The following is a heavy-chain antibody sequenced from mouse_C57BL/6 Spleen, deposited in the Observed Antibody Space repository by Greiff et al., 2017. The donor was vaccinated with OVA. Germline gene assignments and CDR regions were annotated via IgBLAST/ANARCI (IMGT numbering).Heavy chain of an antibody. CDR2: ISSGSSTI. Sequence: EVKLVESGGGLVKPGGSLKLSCAASGFTFSDYGMHWVRQAPEKGLEWVAYISSGSSTIYYAETVKGRFTISRDNAKNTQFLQMTSLRSEDTAMYYCARNDGYFYAMDYWGQGTSVTVSS. CDR3: ARNDGYFYAMDY. V-gene: IGHV5-17*01. J-gene: IGHJ4*01. D-gene: IGHD2-3*01. CDR1: GFTFSDYG.